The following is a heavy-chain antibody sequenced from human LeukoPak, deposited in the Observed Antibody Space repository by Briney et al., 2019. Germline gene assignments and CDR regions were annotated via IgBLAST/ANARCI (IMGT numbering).Heavy chain of an antibody. CDR2: INHSGST. D-gene: IGHD3-10*01. V-gene: IGHV4-34*01. J-gene: IGHJ5*02. CDR3: ARRSLYYGSGSYSPNNWFDP. CDR1: GGSFSGYY. Sequence: SETLSLTCAVYGGSFSGYYWSWIRQPPGKGLEWIGEINHSGSTNYNPSLKSRVTISVDTSKNQFSLKLSSVTAADTAVYYCARRSLYYGSGSYSPNNWFDPWGQGTLVTVSS.